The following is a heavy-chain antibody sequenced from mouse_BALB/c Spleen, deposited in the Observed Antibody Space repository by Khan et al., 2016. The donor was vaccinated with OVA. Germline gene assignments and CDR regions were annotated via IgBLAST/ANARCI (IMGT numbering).Heavy chain of an antibody. CDR1: GYSITSGYG. Sequence: EVQLQESGPGLVKPSQSLSLTCTVTGYSITSGYGWNWIRQFPGNKLEWMGYLSYSGSTNYNPSLKSRISITRDTSKNQFFLQLNAVTTEDTATYDCARTARIKYWGQGTTLTVSS. V-gene: IGHV3-2*02. CDR3: ARTARIKY. J-gene: IGHJ2*01. D-gene: IGHD1-2*01. CDR2: LSYSGST.